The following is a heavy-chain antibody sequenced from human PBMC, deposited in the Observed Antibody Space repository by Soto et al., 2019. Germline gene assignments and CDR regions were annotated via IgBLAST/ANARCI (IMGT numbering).Heavy chain of an antibody. CDR2: IIPIFGTA. V-gene: IGHV1-69*12. Sequence: QVQLVQSGAEVKKPGSSVKVSCKASGGTFSSYAISWVRQAPGQGLEWMGGIIPIFGTANYAQKFQGRVKITAYESTSTAYMELSSLRSEDTAVYYCARSITGTVSYYYGMDVWGQGTTVTVSS. CDR1: GGTFSSYA. CDR3: ARSITGTVSYYYGMDV. D-gene: IGHD1-20*01. J-gene: IGHJ6*02.